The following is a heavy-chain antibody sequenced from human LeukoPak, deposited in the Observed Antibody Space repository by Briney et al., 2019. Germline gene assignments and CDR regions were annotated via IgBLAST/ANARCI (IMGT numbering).Heavy chain of an antibody. CDR3: ARLDVIRGVVRRKRGLDY. D-gene: IGHD3-10*01. J-gene: IGHJ4*02. CDR2: IIHSGTT. CDR1: GGSFSDYY. Sequence: SETLSLTCAGYGGSFSDYYWTGIRQPPGKGLEWIGEIIHSGTTKYNPSLKSRVSISVDTSKNQFSLKLSSVTAADTAVYYCARLDVIRGVVRRKRGLDYWGQGTLVPVSS. V-gene: IGHV4-34*12.